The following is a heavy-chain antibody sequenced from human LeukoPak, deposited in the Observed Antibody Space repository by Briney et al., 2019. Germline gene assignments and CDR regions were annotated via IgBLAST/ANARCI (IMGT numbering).Heavy chain of an antibody. Sequence: SETLSLTCTVSGGSISSYYWSWIRQPPGKGLEWIGYIYYSGSTNYNPSLKSRVTISVDTSKNQFSLKLSSVTAADTAVYYCARDDYGDYGYFDYWGQGTLVTASS. V-gene: IGHV4-59*01. CDR2: IYYSGST. J-gene: IGHJ4*02. CDR3: ARDDYGDYGYFDY. CDR1: GGSISSYY. D-gene: IGHD4-17*01.